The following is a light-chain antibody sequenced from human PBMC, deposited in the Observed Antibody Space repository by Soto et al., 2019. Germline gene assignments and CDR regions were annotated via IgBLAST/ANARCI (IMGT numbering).Light chain of an antibody. Sequence: EIVLTQSPDTLSLSPGDRATLSCRTSQSLRRTYLAWYQQRPGQPPRVLMYDASTRATGIPDRFIGSGSGTDFTLTISRLEPEDFAVYYCQQYGSSPPYTFGQGTKLE. CDR3: QQYGSSPPYT. CDR1: QSLRRTY. CDR2: DAS. J-gene: IGKJ2*01. V-gene: IGKV3-20*01.